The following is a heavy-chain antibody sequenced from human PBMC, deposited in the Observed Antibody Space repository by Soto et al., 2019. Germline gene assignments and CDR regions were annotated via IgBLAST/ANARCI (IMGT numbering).Heavy chain of an antibody. CDR2: IYYSGST. Sequence: PSETLSLTCTVSGGSLSSYYWSWLRQPPGKGLEWIGYIYYSGSTNYNPSLKSRVTISVDTYKNQVSLKLSSVTAADTAVYYCARGGSECSGGSCYSLFDFWGQGTLVTVSS. CDR3: ARGGSECSGGSCYSLFDF. V-gene: IGHV4-59*01. J-gene: IGHJ4*02. D-gene: IGHD2-15*01. CDR1: GGSLSSYY.